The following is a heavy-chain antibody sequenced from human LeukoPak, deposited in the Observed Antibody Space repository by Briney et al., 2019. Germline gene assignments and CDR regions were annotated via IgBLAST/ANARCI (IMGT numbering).Heavy chain of an antibody. Sequence: SETLSLTCTVFGGSLSSYYWVWVRQPPGKGLEWIGLIYSSGSIKYNPSLKSRLTISLDTSKNQISLKLTSVTAADTAVYYCARVNEAVAGTDYWGQGTLVTVSS. CDR1: GGSLSSYY. CDR3: ARVNEAVAGTDY. J-gene: IGHJ4*02. D-gene: IGHD6-19*01. V-gene: IGHV4-4*09. CDR2: IYSSGSI.